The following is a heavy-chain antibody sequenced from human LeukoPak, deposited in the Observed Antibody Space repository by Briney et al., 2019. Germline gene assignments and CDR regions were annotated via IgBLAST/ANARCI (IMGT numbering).Heavy chain of an antibody. CDR1: GFTLSSYA. V-gene: IGHV3-23*01. J-gene: IGHJ4*02. CDR2: VDGGGGGT. Sequence: GGSLRLSCAASGFTLSSYAMTWVRQAPGRGLEWVSSVDGGGGGTYYADSVKGRFTISRDNAKNTLYLQMNSLRAEDTAVYYCSRDRARSVDYWGQGTLVTVSS. CDR3: SRDRARSVDY.